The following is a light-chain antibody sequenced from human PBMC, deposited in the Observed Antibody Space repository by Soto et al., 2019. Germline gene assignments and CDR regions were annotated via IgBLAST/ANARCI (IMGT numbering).Light chain of an antibody. V-gene: IGKV1-5*01. Sequence: DIPMTQSTSTLSASVGDRVTITCRASQSISSWLAWYQQKPGKAPKLLIYDASSLESGVPSRFSGSGSGTEFTLTISSLQPDDFATYYCQHYNSYSPGTFGQGTKLEIK. CDR2: DAS. CDR3: QHYNSYSPGT. J-gene: IGKJ2*01. CDR1: QSISSW.